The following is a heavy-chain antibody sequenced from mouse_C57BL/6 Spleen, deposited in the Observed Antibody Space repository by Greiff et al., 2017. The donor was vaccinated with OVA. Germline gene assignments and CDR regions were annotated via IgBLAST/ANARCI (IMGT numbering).Heavy chain of an antibody. V-gene: IGHV14-4*01. D-gene: IGHD1-1*01. CDR3: IYYGSPWFAY. J-gene: IGHJ3*01. CDR2: IDPENGDT. CDR1: GFNIKDDY. Sequence: EVQLQQSGAELVRPGASVKLSCTASGFNIKDDYMHWVKQRPEQGLEWIGWIDPENGDTEYASKFQGKATITADTSSNTAYLQLSSLTSEDTAGYYCIYYGSPWFAYWGQGTLVTVSA.